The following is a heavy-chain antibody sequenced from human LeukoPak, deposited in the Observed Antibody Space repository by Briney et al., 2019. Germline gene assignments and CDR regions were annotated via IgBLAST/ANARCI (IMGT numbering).Heavy chain of an antibody. D-gene: IGHD3-3*01. Sequence: ASVKVSCKASGGTFSSYAISWVRQAPGQGLEWMGGIIPIFGTANYAQKFQGRVTTTADESTSTAYMELSSLRSEDTAVYYCARGGGGRFLEVDFDYWGQGTLVTVSS. CDR3: ARGGGGRFLEVDFDY. J-gene: IGHJ4*02. CDR2: IIPIFGTA. CDR1: GGTFSSYA. V-gene: IGHV1-69*13.